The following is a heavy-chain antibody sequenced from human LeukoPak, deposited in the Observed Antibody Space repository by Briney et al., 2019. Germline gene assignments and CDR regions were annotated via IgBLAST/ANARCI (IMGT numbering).Heavy chain of an antibody. CDR3: AKDHKITIFGVVTRGLGY. D-gene: IGHD3-3*01. CDR2: IWYDGSNK. Sequence: GGSLRLSCAASGFTFSSYGMHWVRQAPGKGLEWVAVIWYDGSNKYYADSVKGRFTISRDNSKNTLYLQMNSLRAEDKAVYYCAKDHKITIFGVVTRGLGYWGQGTLVTVSS. V-gene: IGHV3-33*06. CDR1: GFTFSSYG. J-gene: IGHJ4*02.